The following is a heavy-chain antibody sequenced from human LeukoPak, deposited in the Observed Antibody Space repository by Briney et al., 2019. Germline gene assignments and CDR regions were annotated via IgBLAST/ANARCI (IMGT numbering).Heavy chain of an antibody. CDR1: GFTVSSNS. Sequence: GGSLRLSCAASGFTVSSNSMSWVRQAPGKGLDLVSEISGSGGSTYYADSVKGRFTISRDNSKNTLYLQMSSLRAEDTAVYYCAKGYSSGWYNWFDPWGQGTLVTVSS. CDR2: ISGSGGST. CDR3: AKGYSSGWYNWFDP. J-gene: IGHJ5*02. D-gene: IGHD6-19*01. V-gene: IGHV3-23*01.